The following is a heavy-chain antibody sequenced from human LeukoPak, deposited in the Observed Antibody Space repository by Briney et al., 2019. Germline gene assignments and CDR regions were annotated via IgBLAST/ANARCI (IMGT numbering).Heavy chain of an antibody. V-gene: IGHV4-4*07. D-gene: IGHD6-19*01. J-gene: IGHJ4*02. Sequence: SETLSLTCTVSGSSISNYYWTWIRQPAGKGLEWIGRIYTSGGTNYNPSLKTRVAMSVDTSKNQVSLKLSSVTAADTAMYYCARAAEYSSGWYLFDYWGQGILVTVSA. CDR3: ARAAEYSSGWYLFDY. CDR1: GSSISNYY. CDR2: IYTSGGT.